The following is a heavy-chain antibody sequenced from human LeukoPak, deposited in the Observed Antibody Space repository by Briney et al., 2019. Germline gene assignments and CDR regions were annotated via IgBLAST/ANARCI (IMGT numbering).Heavy chain of an antibody. CDR1: GGTFSSYA. CDR3: ARDRKFGSLYYYFDY. V-gene: IGHV1-69*06. J-gene: IGHJ4*02. D-gene: IGHD3-10*01. CDR2: IIPIFGTA. Sequence: ASVKVSCKASGGTFSSYAISWVRQAPGQGLEWMGGIIPIFGTANYAQKFQGRVTITADKSTSTAYMELSSLRSEDTAVCYCARDRKFGSLYYYFDYWGQGTPVTVSS.